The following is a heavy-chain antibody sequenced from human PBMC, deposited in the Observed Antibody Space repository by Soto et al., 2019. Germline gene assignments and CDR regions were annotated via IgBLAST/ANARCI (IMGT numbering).Heavy chain of an antibody. Sequence: GGPLRSACTAPGFTFGDHASRGFRPGPGKGREGGDIIRRKAYGGTKEYATSVKGRFTMSRDDYKSIASLKMNSLKTEDIAVYYGTRNSNHYYNSSGSLVLDYWGQGTRVTVSS. D-gene: IGHD3-22*01. CDR2: IRRKAYGGTK. V-gene: IGHV3-49*03. CDR1: GFTFGDHA. CDR3: TRNSNHYYNSSGSLVLDY. J-gene: IGHJ4*02.